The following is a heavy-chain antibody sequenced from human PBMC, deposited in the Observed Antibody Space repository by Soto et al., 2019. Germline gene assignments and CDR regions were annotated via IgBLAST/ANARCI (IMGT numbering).Heavy chain of an antibody. CDR3: TTLRLDP. D-gene: IGHD6-25*01. V-gene: IGHV1-2*02. CDR1: GYTFTAFY. J-gene: IGHJ5*02. Sequence: ASVKVSCKASGYTFTAFYMNWVRQAPGQGLEWMGWVNPNTGLTKYAQKFRDRVTMTRDTSINTAYMELSGLTSDDTAVYYCTTLRLDPWGQGTLVTVSS. CDR2: VNPNTGLT.